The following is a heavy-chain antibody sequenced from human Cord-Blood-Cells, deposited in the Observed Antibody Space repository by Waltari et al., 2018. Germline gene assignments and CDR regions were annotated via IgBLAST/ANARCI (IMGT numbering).Heavy chain of an antibody. V-gene: IGHV3-30*18. J-gene: IGHJ4*02. CDR1: GFTFSSSG. CDR2: ISYDGSNK. Sequence: QVQLVESGGGVVQPGRSLRLSCAASGFTFSSSGMHWVRQAPGKGLEWVAVISYDGSNKYYADSVKGRFTISRDNSKNTLYLQMNSLRAEDTAVYYCAKTGHEQLAPFDYWGQGTLVTVSS. D-gene: IGHD6-6*01. CDR3: AKTGHEQLAPFDY.